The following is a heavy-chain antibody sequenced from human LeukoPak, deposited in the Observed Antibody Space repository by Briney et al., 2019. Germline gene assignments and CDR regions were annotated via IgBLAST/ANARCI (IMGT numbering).Heavy chain of an antibody. V-gene: IGHV1-69*06. CDR2: IIPIFATA. D-gene: IGHD3-22*01. J-gene: IGHJ1*01. CDR1: GGTFSSYA. Sequence: ASVKVSCKASGGTFSSYAISWVRQAPGQGLEWMGGIIPIFATANYAQKFQGRVTMTEDTSTDTAYMELSSLRSEDTAVYYCATYYYDSSSYYSAPEYFQHWGQGTLVTVSS. CDR3: ATYYYDSSSYYSAPEYFQH.